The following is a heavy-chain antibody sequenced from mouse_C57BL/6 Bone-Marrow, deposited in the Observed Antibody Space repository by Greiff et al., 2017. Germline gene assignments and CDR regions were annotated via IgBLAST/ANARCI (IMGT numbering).Heavy chain of an antibody. CDR1: GYTFTNYW. CDR3: ARSEVVAHYAMDY. Sequence: QVQLQQPGTELVKPGASVKLSCKASGYTFTNYWMHWVKQRPGQGLEWIGNINPSNGGTNYNEKFKSKATLTVDKSSSTAYMQLSSLTSEDSAVYYCARSEVVAHYAMDYWGQGTSVTVSS. CDR2: INPSNGGT. D-gene: IGHD1-1*01. J-gene: IGHJ4*01. V-gene: IGHV1-53*01.